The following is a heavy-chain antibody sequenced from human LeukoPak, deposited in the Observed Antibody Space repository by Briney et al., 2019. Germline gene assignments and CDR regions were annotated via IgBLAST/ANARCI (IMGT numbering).Heavy chain of an antibody. CDR1: RYSFTSYC. Sequence: PGESLKISSKSSRYSFTSYCIGWVRQMPGKGRERMVIIYPGDSDTRYSPSFQGQATISADKSISTAYLQWSSLKASDTAMYYCARGGDYYGSGRHSYYYYYMDVWGKGTTVTVSS. J-gene: IGHJ6*03. D-gene: IGHD3-10*01. V-gene: IGHV5-51*01. CDR2: IYPGDSDT. CDR3: ARGGDYYGSGRHSYYYYYMDV.